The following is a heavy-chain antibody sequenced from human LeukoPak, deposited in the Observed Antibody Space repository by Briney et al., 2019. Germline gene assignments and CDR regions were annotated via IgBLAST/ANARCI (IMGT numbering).Heavy chain of an antibody. CDR2: IYYRGST. CDR3: ARDGGAFDI. J-gene: IGHJ3*02. CDR1: GGSISSSNYY. D-gene: IGHD3-16*01. Sequence: PSETLSLTCTVSGGSISSSNYYWGWIRQPPGKGLEWIGSIYYRGSTYYNPSLKSRVTISVDTSRNQFSLKLSSVTAADTAVYYCARDGGAFDIWGQGTMVTVSS. V-gene: IGHV4-39*02.